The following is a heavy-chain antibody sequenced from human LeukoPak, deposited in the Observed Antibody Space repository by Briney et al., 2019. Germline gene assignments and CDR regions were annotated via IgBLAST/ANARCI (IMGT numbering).Heavy chain of an antibody. CDR3: AKLYVAPPTYTQYYMDF. V-gene: IGHV3-23*01. CDR1: GFTFTNYW. Sequence: GGSLRLSCAASGFTFTNYWMSWVRQAPGKGLEWVSAITNSGGKTYYADSAKGRFTISRDNPRNTLSLQINSLRDEDTAVYYCAKLYVAPPTYTQYYMDFWGKGTRVTISS. J-gene: IGHJ6*03. D-gene: IGHD3-16*01. CDR2: ITNSGGKT.